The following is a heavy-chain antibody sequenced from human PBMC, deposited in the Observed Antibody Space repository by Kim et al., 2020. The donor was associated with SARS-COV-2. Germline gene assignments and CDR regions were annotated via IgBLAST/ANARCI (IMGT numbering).Heavy chain of an antibody. D-gene: IGHD6-13*01. V-gene: IGHV3-66*01. CDR3: GGRSRSWYHLDV. Sequence: YYADTVIARFTISRDNTKNTMYIQMKSLRAKDTAVYYCGGRSRSWYHLDVWGQGTTVTVSS. J-gene: IGHJ6*02.